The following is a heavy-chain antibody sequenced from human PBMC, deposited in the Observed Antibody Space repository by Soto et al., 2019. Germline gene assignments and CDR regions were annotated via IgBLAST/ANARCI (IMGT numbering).Heavy chain of an antibody. D-gene: IGHD4-17*01. Sequence: QVQLQESGPGLVKPSETLSLTCAVSGGSISSSSWWNWVRQSPGEGREWIAEIHHSGATNYNPSLRCRVTIPTDKPKNQFSLRLTAVTAADTAVYYCANLGLSPTVPDYWGQGSLVTVTS. J-gene: IGHJ4*02. CDR3: ANLGLSPTVPDY. CDR1: GGSISSSSW. V-gene: IGHV4-4*02. CDR2: IHHSGAT.